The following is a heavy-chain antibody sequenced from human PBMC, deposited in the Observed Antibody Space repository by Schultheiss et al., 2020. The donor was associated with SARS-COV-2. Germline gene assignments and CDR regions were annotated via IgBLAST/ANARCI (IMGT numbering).Heavy chain of an antibody. Sequence: GESLKISCAASGFTFSNAWMNWVRQAPGKGLEWVAVISYDGSNKYYADSVKGRFTISRDNSKNTLYLQMNSLRAEDTAVYYCAKDGQGHSSSLNWFDPWGQGTLVTVSS. V-gene: IGHV3-30*18. CDR2: ISYDGSNK. J-gene: IGHJ5*02. CDR1: GFTFSNAW. CDR3: AKDGQGHSSSLNWFDP. D-gene: IGHD6-13*01.